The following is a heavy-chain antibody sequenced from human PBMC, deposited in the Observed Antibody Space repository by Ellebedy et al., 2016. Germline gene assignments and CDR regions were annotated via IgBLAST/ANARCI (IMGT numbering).Heavy chain of an antibody. CDR3: DISGLDP. V-gene: IGHV3-73*01. Sequence: GESLKISCEVSGFRFSGSAVHWVRQASGKGLEWVGRIRSRANGGATAYAASVTGRFTITRDDSKNTAYLHMNTLKLEDTAVYYCDISGLDPWGQGTLVTVSS. D-gene: IGHD3-9*01. J-gene: IGHJ5*02. CDR2: IRSRANGGAT. CDR1: GFRFSGSA.